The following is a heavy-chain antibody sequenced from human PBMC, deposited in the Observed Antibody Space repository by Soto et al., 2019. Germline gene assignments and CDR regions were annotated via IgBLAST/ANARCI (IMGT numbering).Heavy chain of an antibody. CDR2: TSGSGGTT. V-gene: IGHV3-23*01. D-gene: IGHD2-2*01. CDR3: AKSTRGVPAAYMDV. Sequence: GGSLRLSCVASGFTFSSYAMSWVRQAPGKGLEWVSTTSGSGGTTYYVDSVKGRFTISRDNSKNKLYLQMNSLRAEDTAVYYCAKSTRGVPAAYMDVWGQGTTVTVSS. CDR1: GFTFSSYA. J-gene: IGHJ6*03.